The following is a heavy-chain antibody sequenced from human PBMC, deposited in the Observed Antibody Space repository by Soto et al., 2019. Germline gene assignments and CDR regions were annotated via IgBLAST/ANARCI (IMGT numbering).Heavy chain of an antibody. CDR2: IIPIFGTA. V-gene: IGHV1-69*01. CDR3: ASYYYGSGSYYHYYFDY. Sequence: QVQLVQSGAEVKKPGSSVKVSCKASGGTFSSYAISWVRQAPGQGLEWMGGIIPIFGTANYAQKFQGRVTITADESTSTAYMELSSLRSEATAVYYCASYYYGSGSYYHYYFDYWGQGTLVTVSS. D-gene: IGHD3-10*01. CDR1: GGTFSSYA. J-gene: IGHJ4*02.